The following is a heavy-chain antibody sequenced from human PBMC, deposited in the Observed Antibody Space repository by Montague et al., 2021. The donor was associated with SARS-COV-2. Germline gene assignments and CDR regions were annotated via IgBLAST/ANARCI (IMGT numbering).Heavy chain of an antibody. D-gene: IGHD6-13*01. Sequence: YLSLSFAASGFTFSSYAMSWVRQAPGKGLEWVSAISGSGGSTYYADSVKGRFTLSRDNSKNTLYLQMNSLRAEDTAVYYCARAAAGYYYYGMDVWGQGTTVTVSS. J-gene: IGHJ6*02. CDR3: ARAAAGYYYYGMDV. V-gene: IGHV3-23*01. CDR2: ISGSGGST. CDR1: GFTFSSYA.